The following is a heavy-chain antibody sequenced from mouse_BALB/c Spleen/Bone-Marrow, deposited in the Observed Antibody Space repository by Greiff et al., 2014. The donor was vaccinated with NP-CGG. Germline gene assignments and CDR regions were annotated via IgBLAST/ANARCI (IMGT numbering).Heavy chain of an antibody. CDR3: ARDSSDYLAWFAY. CDR1: GYTFSSYW. CDR2: ILPGSDST. J-gene: IGHJ3*01. D-gene: IGHD3-2*01. Sequence: QVQLQQSGAELMKPGASVKISCKATGYTFSSYWIEWVKQRPGHGLEWIGEILPGSDSTNYNENFKGKATFTADTSSNTAYVQLNSLTSEDSAVYFCARDSSDYLAWFAYWGQGTLVTVSA. V-gene: IGHV1-9*01.